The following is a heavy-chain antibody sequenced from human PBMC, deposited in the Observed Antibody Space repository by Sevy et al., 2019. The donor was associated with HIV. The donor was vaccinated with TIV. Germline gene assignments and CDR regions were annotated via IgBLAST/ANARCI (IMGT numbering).Heavy chain of an antibody. Sequence: GGSLRLSCAASGFTFSSYSMNWVRQAPGKGLEWVSSISSSSSYIYYADSVKGRFTNSRDNAKKSLYMQMNSLRAEDTAVYYCARDEAEAGDAFDIWGQGTMVTVSS. CDR1: GFTFSSYS. J-gene: IGHJ3*02. D-gene: IGHD6-13*01. CDR3: ARDEAEAGDAFDI. CDR2: ISSSSSYI. V-gene: IGHV3-21*01.